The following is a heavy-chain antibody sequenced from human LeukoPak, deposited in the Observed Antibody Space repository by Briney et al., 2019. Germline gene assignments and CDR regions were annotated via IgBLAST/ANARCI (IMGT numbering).Heavy chain of an antibody. CDR1: GGSISSGGYS. CDR2: IYHSGST. D-gene: IGHD3-22*01. J-gene: IGHJ4*02. V-gene: IGHV4-30-2*01. Sequence: SQTLSLTCAVSGGSISSGGYSWRWIRQPPGKGLEWIGYIYHSGSTYYNPSLKSRVTISVDRSKNQFSLKLSSVTAADTAVYYCARGYYYDSSGYQPLFDYWGQGTLVTVSS. CDR3: ARGYYYDSSGYQPLFDY.